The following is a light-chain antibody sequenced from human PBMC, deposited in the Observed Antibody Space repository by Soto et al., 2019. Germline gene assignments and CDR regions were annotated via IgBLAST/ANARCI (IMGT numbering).Light chain of an antibody. V-gene: IGKV1-5*01. CDR1: QSVSGW. CDR3: QQYETYSGT. Sequence: DIPMTQSPSTLAASVGDTVTVTCRASQSVSGWLAWYQQKPGEAPKLLIYDASALPRGVPSRLSVCGSGTKFTLTIASLQTDDFATYYYQQYETYSGTLGPGTQVEI. J-gene: IGKJ1*01. CDR2: DAS.